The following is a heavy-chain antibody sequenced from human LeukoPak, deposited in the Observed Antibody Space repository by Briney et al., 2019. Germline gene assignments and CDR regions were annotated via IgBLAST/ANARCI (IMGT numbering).Heavy chain of an antibody. J-gene: IGHJ4*02. Sequence: GGSLRLSCAASGFTFSSYGMSWVRQAPGKGLEWVSAISGGGGSTYYADSVKGRFTISRDNSKNTLYLQMNSLRAEDTAVYYCAKVTYCSGGSCYEPDYFDYWGQGTLVTVSS. CDR2: ISGGGGST. CDR1: GFTFSSYG. CDR3: AKVTYCSGGSCYEPDYFDY. D-gene: IGHD2-15*01. V-gene: IGHV3-23*01.